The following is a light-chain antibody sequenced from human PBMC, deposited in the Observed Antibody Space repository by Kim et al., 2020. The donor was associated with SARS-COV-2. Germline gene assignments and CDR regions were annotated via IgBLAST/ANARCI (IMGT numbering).Light chain of an antibody. V-gene: IGLV1-51*01. J-gene: IGLJ2*01. CDR3: GTWDSSLSAVV. CDR2: DNN. CDR1: SSNIGTHH. Sequence: GQKVTISCPGTSSNIGTHHLSWYQQLPGTAPKLLIYDNNVRPSGIPDRFSGSKSGTSGTLGITGLQTGDEADYYCGTWDSSLSAVVFGGGTQLTVL.